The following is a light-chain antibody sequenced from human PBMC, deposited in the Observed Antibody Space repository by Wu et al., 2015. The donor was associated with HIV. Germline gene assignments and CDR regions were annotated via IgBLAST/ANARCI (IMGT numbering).Light chain of an antibody. Sequence: DIQMTQFPSTLSASVGDRVAITCRASQSISSWLAWYQQKPGKVPKVLIYEASSLENGVPSRFSGSGSGTDFTLTISSLQPEDVATYYCQKYNTAPWTFGQGTKVEMK. V-gene: IGKV1-5*03. CDR3: QKYNTAPWT. CDR2: EAS. J-gene: IGKJ1*01. CDR1: QSISSW.